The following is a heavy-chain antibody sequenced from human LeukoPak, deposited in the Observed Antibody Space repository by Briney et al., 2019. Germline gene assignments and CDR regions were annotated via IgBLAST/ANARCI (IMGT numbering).Heavy chain of an antibody. CDR3: ARALIGYYFDY. CDR1: GYTFTSYG. V-gene: IGHV1-18*01. D-gene: IGHD2-8*01. J-gene: IGHJ4*02. Sequence: ASVKVSCKASGYTFTSYGFSWVRQAPGQGLEWMGWISAYNGNANYAQKLQGRVTMTTDTSTSTAYMELRSLRSNDTAVYYCARALIGYYFDYWGQGTLVTVSS. CDR2: ISAYNGNA.